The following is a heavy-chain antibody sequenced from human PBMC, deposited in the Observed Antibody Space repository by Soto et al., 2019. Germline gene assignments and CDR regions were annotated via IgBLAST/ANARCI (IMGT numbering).Heavy chain of an antibody. D-gene: IGHD3-10*01. Sequence: ASVKVSCKASGYTFTSYYMHWVRQAPGQGLEWMGIINPSGGSTSYAQKFQGRVTMTRDTSTSTVYMELSSLRSEDTAVYYCARDLAVQIRITMVREGMDVWGQGTTVTVSS. J-gene: IGHJ6*02. CDR3: ARDLAVQIRITMVREGMDV. CDR1: GYTFTSYY. CDR2: INPSGGST. V-gene: IGHV1-46*01.